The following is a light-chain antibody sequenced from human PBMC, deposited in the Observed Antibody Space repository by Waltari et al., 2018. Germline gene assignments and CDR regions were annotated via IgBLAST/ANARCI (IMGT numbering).Light chain of an antibody. CDR1: SSNIGAGYD. CDR2: DNN. CDR3: QSYDRSLSGSV. Sequence: QSVLTQPPSVSGAPGQRVTISCTGSSSNIGAGYDVHWYQQLPGTAPKLLIYDNNNRPSWVPDRVSGSKSGTSASLAITGLQAEDEADYYCQSYDRSLSGSVFGGGTKLTVL. V-gene: IGLV1-40*01. J-gene: IGLJ2*01.